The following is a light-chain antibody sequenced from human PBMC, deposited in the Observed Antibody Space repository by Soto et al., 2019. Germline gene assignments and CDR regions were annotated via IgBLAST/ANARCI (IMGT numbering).Light chain of an antibody. V-gene: IGKV1-12*01. CDR1: QVISSW. J-gene: IGKJ4*01. CDR3: HQASSFPLS. Sequence: DIQMTQSPSSVSASVGDTVTFSFRASQVISSWLAWYQQKPGRAPNLLIYKASTLQTGVPSRFSGSGSGTDFTLTITNLQPEDFATYYCHQASSFPLSFGGGTKVDIK. CDR2: KAS.